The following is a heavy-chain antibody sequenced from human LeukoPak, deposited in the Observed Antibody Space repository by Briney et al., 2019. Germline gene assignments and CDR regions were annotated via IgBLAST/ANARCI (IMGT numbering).Heavy chain of an antibody. Sequence: PAGPLSLSCAASGFAISNYYLHWVRQAPGKGLEWVARINTHGSSTDYAHSVKGRFTISRDNAKNTLYLQMTRLSAEGAAVYCVLAGYYYYYMDVWGKGTTVTVSS. J-gene: IGHJ6*03. CDR3: LAGYYYYYMDV. CDR1: GFAISNYY. V-gene: IGHV3-74*01. D-gene: IGHD3-16*01. CDR2: INTHGSST.